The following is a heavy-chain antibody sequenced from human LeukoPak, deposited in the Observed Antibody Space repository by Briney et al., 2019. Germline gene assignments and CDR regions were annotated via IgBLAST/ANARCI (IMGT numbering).Heavy chain of an antibody. CDR2: IYPGDSDT. V-gene: IGHV5-51*01. CDR1: GYIFSNYW. CDR3: ARFRYTDNIYGMDV. Sequence: GESLNISCKGSGYIFSNYWIGWVRQMPGKGLEWMGLIYPGDSDTKYSPSFQGQVTFSADKSISSAYLQWSSLKASDTAMYYCARFRYTDNIYGMDVWGQGTTVTVSS. J-gene: IGHJ6*02. D-gene: IGHD3-16*02.